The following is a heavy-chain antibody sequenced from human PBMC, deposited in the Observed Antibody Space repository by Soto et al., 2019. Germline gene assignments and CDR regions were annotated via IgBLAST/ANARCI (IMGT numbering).Heavy chain of an antibody. V-gene: IGHV5-51*01. CDR1: GYSFSTYW. CDR2: IYPGDSDT. Sequence: GESLKISCNGSGYSFSTYWIAGVRQMPGKGLEWVGIIYPGDSDTRYSPSFEGHVTISVDKSISTAFLQWNSLKASDNAIYYCARHSTSAPKDYWGQGTLVTVSS. J-gene: IGHJ4*01. D-gene: IGHD3-10*01. CDR3: ARHSTSAPKDY.